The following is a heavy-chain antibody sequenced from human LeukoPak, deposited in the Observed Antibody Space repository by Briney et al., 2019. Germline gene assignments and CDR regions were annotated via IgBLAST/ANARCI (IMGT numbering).Heavy chain of an antibody. J-gene: IGHJ5*02. CDR2: IRYDGSNK. CDR3: AREEVDIVVVPAATGPWFDP. CDR1: GFTFSSYG. D-gene: IGHD2-2*01. V-gene: IGHV3-30*02. Sequence: GGSLRLSCAASGFTFSSYGMHWVRQAPGKGLEWVAFIRYDGSNKYYADSVKGRFTISRDNSKNTLYLQMNSLRAEDTAVYYCAREEVDIVVVPAATGPWFDPWGQGTLVTVSS.